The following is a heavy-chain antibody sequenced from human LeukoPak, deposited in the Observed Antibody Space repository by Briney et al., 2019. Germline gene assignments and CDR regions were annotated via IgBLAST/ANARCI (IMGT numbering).Heavy chain of an antibody. J-gene: IGHJ5*02. CDR2: INWNGGST. CDR3: TRCDRDVVARIPWFDP. CDR1: GFTFDDYG. V-gene: IGHV3-20*04. Sequence: GGSLRLSCAASGFTFDDYGMSWVRQAPGKGLEWVSGINWNGGSTGYADSVKGRFTISRDNAKNSLYLQVNSLRAEDTAVYYCTRCDRDVVARIPWFDPWGQGTLVTVSS. D-gene: IGHD5-12*01.